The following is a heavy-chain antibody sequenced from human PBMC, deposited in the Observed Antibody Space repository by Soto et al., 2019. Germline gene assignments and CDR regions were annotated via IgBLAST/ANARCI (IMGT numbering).Heavy chain of an antibody. CDR1: GGSISSSNW. D-gene: IGHD2-15*01. Sequence: KTSETLSITCAVSGGSISSSNWWSWVRQPPGKGLEWIGEIYHSGSTNYNPSLKSRVTISVDKSKNQFSLKLSSVTAADTAVYYCAIVGVATVVPFVFSCQATLVTVS. V-gene: IGHV4-4*02. J-gene: IGHJ4*02. CDR2: IYHSGST. CDR3: AIVGVATVVPFVF.